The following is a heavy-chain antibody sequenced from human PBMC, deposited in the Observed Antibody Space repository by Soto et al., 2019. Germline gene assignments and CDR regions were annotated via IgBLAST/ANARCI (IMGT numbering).Heavy chain of an antibody. D-gene: IGHD2-15*01. CDR2: INAGNGNT. V-gene: IGHV1-3*01. CDR1: GYTFTSYA. CDR3: ARDQEWWYRTDWFDP. J-gene: IGHJ5*02. Sequence: ASVKVSGKASGYTFTSYAMHWVRQAPGQRLEWMGWINAGNGNTKYSQKFQGRVTITRDTAASTAYMELSSLRSEDTAVYYCARDQEWWYRTDWFDPWGQGTLVTV.